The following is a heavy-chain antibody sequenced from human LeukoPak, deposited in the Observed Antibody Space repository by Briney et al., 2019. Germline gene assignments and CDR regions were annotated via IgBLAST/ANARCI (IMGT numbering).Heavy chain of an antibody. D-gene: IGHD3-22*01. CDR3: ARERTFSSGYYGWFDP. CDR1: GGSISSYY. CDR2: IYYIGST. V-gene: IGHV4-59*01. Sequence: PSETLSLTCTVSGGSISSYYWSWLRQPPGKGLEWIGDIYYIGSTNYNPSLMSRVTISVDTSKNQFSLKLSSVTAADTAVYYCARERTFSSGYYGWFDPWGQGTLVTVSS. J-gene: IGHJ5*02.